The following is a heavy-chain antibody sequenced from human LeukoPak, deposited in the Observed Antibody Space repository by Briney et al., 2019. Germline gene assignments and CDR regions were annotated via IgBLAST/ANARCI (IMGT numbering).Heavy chain of an antibody. D-gene: IGHD2-21*01. CDR3: ARDLGDGYYGMDV. CDR2: IWYDGSNK. CDR1: GFTFSSYG. Sequence: PGGSLRLSCAASGFTFSSYGMHWVRQAPGKGLEWVAVIWYDGSNKYYADSVKGRFTISRDNSKNTLYLQMNGLRAEDTAVYYCARDLGDGYYGMDVWGQGTTVTVSS. V-gene: IGHV3-33*01. J-gene: IGHJ6*02.